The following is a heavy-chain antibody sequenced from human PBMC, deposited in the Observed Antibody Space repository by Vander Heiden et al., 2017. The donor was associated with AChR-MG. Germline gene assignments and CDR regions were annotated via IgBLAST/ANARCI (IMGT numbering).Heavy chain of an antibody. Sequence: QVQLQESGPGLVKPSETLSLTCTVSGGSISSYYWNWIRQPPGKGLEWIGYIYYSGSTNYNPSLKSRVTISVDTSKNQFSLRLSSVTAADTAVYYCAIEGYYDSSGYYVGYWGQGTLVTVSS. D-gene: IGHD3-22*01. J-gene: IGHJ4*02. CDR3: AIEGYYDSSGYYVGY. V-gene: IGHV4-59*01. CDR1: GGSISSYY. CDR2: IYYSGST.